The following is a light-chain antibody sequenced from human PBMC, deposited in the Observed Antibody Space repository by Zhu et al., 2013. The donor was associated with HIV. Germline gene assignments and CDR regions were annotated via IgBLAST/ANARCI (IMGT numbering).Light chain of an antibody. V-gene: IGKV3-11*01. CDR2: DAS. J-gene: IGKJ4*01. CDR1: QSVRTY. Sequence: EIVLTQSPATLSLSPGERATLSCRASQSVRTYLAWYQQKPGQPPRLLIYDASNRATGIPARFRGSGSGTDFTLTISSLESEDFAVYYCQQRSNWLTFGGGTKVEIK. CDR3: QQRSNWLT.